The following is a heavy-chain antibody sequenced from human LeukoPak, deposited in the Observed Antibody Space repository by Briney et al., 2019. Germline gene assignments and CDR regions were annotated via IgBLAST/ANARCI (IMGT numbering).Heavy chain of an antibody. J-gene: IGHJ4*02. D-gene: IGHD6-6*01. CDR2: TSAYNGNT. Sequence: ASVKVSCKASGYTFTSYGISWVRQAPGQGLEWMGWTSAYNGNTNYAQKLQGRVTMTTDTSTSTAYMELRSLRSDDTAVYYCARVSAQLGDPDYWGQGTLVTVSS. CDR1: GYTFTSYG. CDR3: ARVSAQLGDPDY. V-gene: IGHV1-18*01.